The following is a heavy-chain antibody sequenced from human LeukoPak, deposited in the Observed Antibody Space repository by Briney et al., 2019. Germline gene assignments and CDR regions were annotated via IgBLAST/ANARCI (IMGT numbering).Heavy chain of an antibody. Sequence: ASVKVSCKASGYTFTSYYMHWVRQAPGQGLEWMGIINPSGGSTSYAQKFQGRVTITRDTSASTAYMELSSLRSEDTAVYYCARDPGILDWYFDLWGRGTLVTVSS. D-gene: IGHD3-10*01. V-gene: IGHV1-46*01. CDR2: INPSGGST. CDR1: GYTFTSYY. J-gene: IGHJ2*01. CDR3: ARDPGILDWYFDL.